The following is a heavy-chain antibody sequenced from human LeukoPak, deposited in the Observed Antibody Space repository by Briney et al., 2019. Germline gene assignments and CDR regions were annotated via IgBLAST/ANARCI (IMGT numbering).Heavy chain of an antibody. Sequence: PGGSLRLSCAASGCTFSEDWMSWVRQAPGKGLEWVARIKSKADGGTTDYAAPVKDKFTISRDDSNKTLYLHMNSLRTEDKSVYYCTTQGEVAVGSSYWYFDLWGRGTLVTVSS. D-gene: IGHD1-1*01. CDR3: TTQGEVAVGSSYWYFDL. CDR2: IKSKADGGTT. J-gene: IGHJ2*01. CDR1: GCTFSEDW. V-gene: IGHV3-15*01.